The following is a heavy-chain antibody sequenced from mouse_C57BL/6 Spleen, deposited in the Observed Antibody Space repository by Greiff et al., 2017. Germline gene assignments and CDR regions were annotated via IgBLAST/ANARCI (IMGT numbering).Heavy chain of an antibody. Sequence: QVQLQQPGAELVMPGASVKLSCKASGYTFTSYWMHWVKQRPGQGLEWIGEIDPSDSYTNYNQKFKGKSTLTVDKSSSTAYMQLSSLTSEDSAVYYCARGKFTTVVDAMDDWGQGTSVTVSS. CDR3: ARGKFTTVVDAMDD. D-gene: IGHD1-1*01. CDR1: GYTFTSYW. V-gene: IGHV1-69*01. J-gene: IGHJ4*01. CDR2: IDPSDSYT.